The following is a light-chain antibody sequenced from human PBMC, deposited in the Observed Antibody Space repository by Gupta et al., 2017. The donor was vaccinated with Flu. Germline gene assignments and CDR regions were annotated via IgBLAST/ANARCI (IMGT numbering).Light chain of an antibody. Sequence: EIVWTQSPGILSLSPGERATLSGRASQSVTNILLDWYQQETGQAPRLLIYGEYNSTTDISDRFSGSGSGTDLNFILSSMEPEAFAVYYYQHYDVSPTGFTFGHGTKVDIK. J-gene: IGKJ3*01. CDR1: QSVTNIL. CDR2: GEY. V-gene: IGKV3-20*01. CDR3: QHYDVSPTGFT.